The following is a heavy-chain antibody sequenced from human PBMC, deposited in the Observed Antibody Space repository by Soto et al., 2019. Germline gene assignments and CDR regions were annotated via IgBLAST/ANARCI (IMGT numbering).Heavy chain of an antibody. V-gene: IGHV1-8*02. J-gene: IGHJ3*02. Sequence: ASVKVSCKASGYTFTGYYMHWVRQAPGQGLEWMGWINPNSGNTGYAQKFQGRVTMTRNTSISTAYMELSSLRSEDTAVYYCARVLDAYYDFWSGYSPDAFDIWGQGTMVTVSS. CDR1: GYTFTGYY. D-gene: IGHD3-3*01. CDR3: ARVLDAYYDFWSGYSPDAFDI. CDR2: INPNSGNT.